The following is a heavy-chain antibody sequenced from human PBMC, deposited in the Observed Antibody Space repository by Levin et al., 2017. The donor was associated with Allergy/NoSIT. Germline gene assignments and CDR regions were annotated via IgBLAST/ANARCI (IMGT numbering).Heavy chain of an antibody. V-gene: IGHV3-7*03. CDR1: GFSFSSSW. J-gene: IGHJ5*02. CDR3: ARDVTMGGEA. D-gene: IGHD3-10*01. Sequence: GESLKISCAVSGFSFSSSWMSWVRQAPGKGLEWVANIKEDGSAKYYVDSVKGRFTVSRDNAENSLYLQMDDLRAEDTALYYCARDVTMGGEAWGQGTLVTVSS. CDR2: IKEDGSAK.